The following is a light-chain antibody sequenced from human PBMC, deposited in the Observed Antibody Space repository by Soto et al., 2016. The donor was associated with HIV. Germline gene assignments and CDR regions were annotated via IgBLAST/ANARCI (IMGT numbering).Light chain of an antibody. J-gene: IGKJ4*01. CDR1: QSINTW. CDR3: LQHHSYPLS. Sequence: DIQMTQSPSSLSASVGDRVTITCRASQSINTWLAWFQHKPGKAPKLLIYKASTLESEVPSRFSGSGSGTEFTLTISSLQPEDFATYYCLQHHSYPLSFGGGTKVEIK. CDR2: KAS. V-gene: IGKV1-5*03.